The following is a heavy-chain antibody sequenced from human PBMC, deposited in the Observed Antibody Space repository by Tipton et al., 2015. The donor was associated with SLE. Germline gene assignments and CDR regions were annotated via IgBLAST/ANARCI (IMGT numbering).Heavy chain of an antibody. CDR3: ARDAVAVPGPYFDY. CDR1: GDSISSSKW. Sequence: TLSLTCTVSGDSISSSKWWSWVRQSPGKGLEWIAEIYHSGSTNYNPSLKSRVTISVDTSKNQFSLNLSSVTAADTAVYYCARDAVAVPGPYFDYWGQGTLVTVSS. V-gene: IGHV4-4*02. CDR2: IYHSGST. J-gene: IGHJ4*02. D-gene: IGHD6-19*01.